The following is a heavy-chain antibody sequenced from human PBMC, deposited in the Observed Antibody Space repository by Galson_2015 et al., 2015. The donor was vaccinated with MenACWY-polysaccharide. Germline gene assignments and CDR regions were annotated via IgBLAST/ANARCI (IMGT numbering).Heavy chain of an antibody. D-gene: IGHD3-9*01. V-gene: IGHV4-61*01. CDR3: ARGIDWYADFQ. CDR1: GDSVTRSSSY. CDR2: FDYTGNT. Sequence: TGLLKPSETLSLTCTVSGDSVTRSSSYWTWMRQPPGKGLEWIGYFDYTGNTFYSPSLKSRLTISMHTSRNLFSLKLDSATAADTAVYYCARGIDWYADFQWGQGILVTVSS. J-gene: IGHJ4*02.